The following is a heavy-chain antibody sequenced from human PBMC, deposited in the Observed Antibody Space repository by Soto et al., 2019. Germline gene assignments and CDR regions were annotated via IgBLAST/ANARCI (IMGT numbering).Heavy chain of an antibody. J-gene: IGHJ3*02. Sequence: SETLSLTCTVSGGSVSSSGNYWGWIRQPPGKGLEWIGSIYYSGSTYYNPSLKNRVTTSVDTSKNQFSLKLSTVTAADTAVYYCARVGVLRYFDWLFLDAFDIWGQGTMVTVSS. V-gene: IGHV4-39*07. D-gene: IGHD3-9*01. CDR3: ARVGVLRYFDWLFLDAFDI. CDR2: IYYSGST. CDR1: GGSVSSSGNY.